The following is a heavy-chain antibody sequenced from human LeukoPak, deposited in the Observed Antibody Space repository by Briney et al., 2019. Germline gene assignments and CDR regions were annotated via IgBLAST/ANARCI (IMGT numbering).Heavy chain of an antibody. V-gene: IGHV3-30*03. CDR3: ARGYGGNSAAFDI. CDR1: GFTFRSFG. CDR2: IAYDGSNK. J-gene: IGHJ3*02. Sequence: GGSLRLSCLASGFTFRSFGMHWVRQAPGTGLQWAALIAYDGSNKNYAESVKGRFTISRDNSKNILYLQMNSLRVEDTAVYFCARGYGGNSAAFDIWGQGTMVTVSS. D-gene: IGHD4-23*01.